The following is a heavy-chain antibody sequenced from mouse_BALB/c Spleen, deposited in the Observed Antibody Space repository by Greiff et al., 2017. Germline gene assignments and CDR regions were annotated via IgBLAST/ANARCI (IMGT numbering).Heavy chain of an antibody. J-gene: IGHJ3*01. Sequence: VHVKQSGPELVKPGASVKISCKTSGYTFTEYTMHWVKQSHGKSLEWIGGINPNNGGTSYNQKFKGKATLTVDKSSSTAYMELRSLTSEDSAVYYCARPYGNYDWFAYWGQGTLVTVSA. CDR1: GYTFTEYT. CDR2: INPNNGGT. CDR3: ARPYGNYDWFAY. V-gene: IGHV1-18*01. D-gene: IGHD2-10*02.